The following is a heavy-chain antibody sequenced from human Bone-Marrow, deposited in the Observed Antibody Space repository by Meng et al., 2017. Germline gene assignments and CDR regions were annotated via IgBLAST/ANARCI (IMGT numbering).Heavy chain of an antibody. V-gene: IGHV4-31*03. Sequence: QVHLQGSGPGLVKPSQTLSLTCTVSGGPISRGTHYWSWIRQHPGKGLEYIGYIYYSGSTYYNPSLKSRVIISVDTSKNQFSLRLNSVTAADTAVYYCASLYGDSSVWYLDLWGRGTLVTVSS. D-gene: IGHD4-17*01. CDR1: GGPISRGTHY. CDR3: ASLYGDSSVWYLDL. J-gene: IGHJ2*01. CDR2: IYYSGST.